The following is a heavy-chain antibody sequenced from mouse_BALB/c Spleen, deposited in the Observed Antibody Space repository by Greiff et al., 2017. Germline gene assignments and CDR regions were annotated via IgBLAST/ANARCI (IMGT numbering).Heavy chain of an antibody. V-gene: IGHV1-7*01. CDR1: GYTFTSYW. Sequence: QVQLQQSGAELAKPGASVKMSCKASGYTFTSYWMHWVKQRPGQGLEWIGYINPSTGYTEYNQKFKDKATLTADKSSSTAYMQLSSLTSEDSAVYYCARKSGVYYGNPYYFDYWGQGTTLTVSS. CDR2: INPSTGYT. J-gene: IGHJ2*01. CDR3: ARKSGVYYGNPYYFDY. D-gene: IGHD2-1*01.